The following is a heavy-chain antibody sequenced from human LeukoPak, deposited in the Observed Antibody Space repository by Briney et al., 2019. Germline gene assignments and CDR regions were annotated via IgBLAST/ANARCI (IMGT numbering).Heavy chain of an antibody. CDR2: INPNSGGT. Sequence: ASVKVSCKASGYIFTDYYMHWVRQAPGQGLEWMGWINPNSGGTNYPQKFQGRVTMTRDTSISTAYMEVSSLRSDDTAVYYCARDRPISRLGTDFDYWGQGTQVTVSS. D-gene: IGHD1-7*01. CDR1: GYIFTDYY. J-gene: IGHJ4*02. V-gene: IGHV1-2*02. CDR3: ARDRPISRLGTDFDY.